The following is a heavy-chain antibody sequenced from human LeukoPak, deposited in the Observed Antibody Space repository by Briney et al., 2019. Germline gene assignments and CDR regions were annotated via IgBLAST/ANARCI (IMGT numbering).Heavy chain of an antibody. V-gene: IGHV4-34*01. D-gene: IGHD3-3*01. J-gene: IGHJ4*02. CDR2: INHSGST. CDR1: GGSFSGYY. Sequence: AETLSLTCAVYGGSFSGYYWSWIRQPPGKGLEWIGEINHSGSTNYNPSLKSRVTISVDTSKNQFSLKLSSVTAADTAVYYCARTYYDFWSGYYGDYWGQGTLVTVSS. CDR3: ARTYYDFWSGYYGDY.